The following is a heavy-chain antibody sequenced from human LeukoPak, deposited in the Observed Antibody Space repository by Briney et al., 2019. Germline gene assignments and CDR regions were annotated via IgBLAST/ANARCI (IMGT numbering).Heavy chain of an antibody. CDR1: GYSISSGYY. Sequence: SETLSLTCTVSGYSISSGYYWGWIRQPPGKGLEWIGSIYHSGSTYYNPSLKSRVTISVDASKNQFSLKLSSVTAADTAVYYCARSVRDGYNYYHYYMDVWGKGTTVTVSS. D-gene: IGHD5-24*01. CDR3: ARSVRDGYNYYHYYMDV. J-gene: IGHJ6*03. V-gene: IGHV4-38-2*02. CDR2: IYHSGST.